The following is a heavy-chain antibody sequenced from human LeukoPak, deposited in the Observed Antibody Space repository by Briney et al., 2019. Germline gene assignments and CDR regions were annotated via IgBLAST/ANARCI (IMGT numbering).Heavy chain of an antibody. Sequence: GGSLRLSCAASGFVFSNYNMHWVRQAPGKGLEWVSYISSSSSTIFYADSVKGRFTISRDNAKNSLYLQMNSLRAEDTAVYYCARGNFSAYDIWGQGTMVTVSS. J-gene: IGHJ3*02. V-gene: IGHV3-48*01. CDR3: ARGNFSAYDI. CDR2: ISSSSSTI. CDR1: GFVFSNYN. D-gene: IGHD2/OR15-2a*01.